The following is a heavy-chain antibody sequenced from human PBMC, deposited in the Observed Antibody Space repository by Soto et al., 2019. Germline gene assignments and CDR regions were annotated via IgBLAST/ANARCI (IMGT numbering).Heavy chain of an antibody. CDR2: IIPIFGTA. D-gene: IGHD3-22*01. CDR3: ATYYYDSSGYYGGSDAFDI. Sequence: QVQLVQSGAEVKKPGSSVKVSCKASGGTFSSYAISWVRQAPGQGLEWMGGIIPIFGTANYAQKFQGRVTITAYESTITAYMELSSLRSEDTAVYYCATYYYDSSGYYGGSDAFDIWGQGTMVTVSS. J-gene: IGHJ3*02. CDR1: GGTFSSYA. V-gene: IGHV1-69*01.